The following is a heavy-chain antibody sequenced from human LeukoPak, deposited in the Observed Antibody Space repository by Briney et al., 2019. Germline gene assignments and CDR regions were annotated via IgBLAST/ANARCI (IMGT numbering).Heavy chain of an antibody. D-gene: IGHD3-22*01. CDR2: ITVSGGST. CDR1: AITLSNYG. J-gene: IGHJ4*02. V-gene: IGHV3-23*01. Sequence: QSGRSLRLSCAVSAITLSNYGMSWVRHAPGNGLELVAGITVSGGSTNYADSVKGRFTISRDNPKNTLYLQMNGLRAEDTAVDFCAKRGVVIRVILVGFHKDAYYFDSWGQGALVTVSS. CDR3: AKRGVVIRVILVGFHKDAYYFDS.